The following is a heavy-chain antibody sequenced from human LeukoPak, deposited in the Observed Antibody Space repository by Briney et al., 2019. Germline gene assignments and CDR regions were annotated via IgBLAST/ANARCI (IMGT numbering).Heavy chain of an antibody. J-gene: IGHJ4*02. CDR3: ARQGTAMVTNFDY. Sequence: SETLSLTCTVSGGSISSSSYYWGWIRQPPGKGLKWIGSIYYSGSTYYNPSLKSRVTISVDTSKNQFSLKLSSVTAADTAVYYCARQGTAMVTNFDYWGQGTLVTVSS. CDR1: GGSISSSSYY. CDR2: IYYSGST. V-gene: IGHV4-39*01. D-gene: IGHD5-18*01.